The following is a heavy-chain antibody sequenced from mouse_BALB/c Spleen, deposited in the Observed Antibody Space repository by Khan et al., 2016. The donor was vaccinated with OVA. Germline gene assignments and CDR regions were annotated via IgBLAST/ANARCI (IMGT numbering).Heavy chain of an antibody. CDR3: ARIYRCDIDY. CDR1: GYSFTGYF. Sequence: MQLEESGPELVKPGASVKISCKASGYSFTGYFMNWVMQSHGKSLEWIGRINPHIGETFYNQKFKGKATLTVDESSSTAHMQLRSLASEDSAIYYCARIYRCDIDYWGQGTTVTVSS. CDR2: INPHIGET. V-gene: IGHV1-20*02. J-gene: IGHJ2*01. D-gene: IGHD2-1*01.